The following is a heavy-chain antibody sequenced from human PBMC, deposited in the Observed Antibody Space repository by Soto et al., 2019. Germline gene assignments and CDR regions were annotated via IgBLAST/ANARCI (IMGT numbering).Heavy chain of an antibody. CDR2: IKQDGSEK. V-gene: IGHV3-7*03. CDR1: GFTFSSYW. CDR3: ARLGSPGAFDI. J-gene: IGHJ3*02. D-gene: IGHD7-27*01. Sequence: GGSLRLSCAASGFTFSSYWMSWVRQAPGKGLEWVANIKQDGSEKYYVDSMKGRFTISRDNAKNSLYLQMNSLRAEDTAVYYCARLGSPGAFDIWGQGTMVTVSS.